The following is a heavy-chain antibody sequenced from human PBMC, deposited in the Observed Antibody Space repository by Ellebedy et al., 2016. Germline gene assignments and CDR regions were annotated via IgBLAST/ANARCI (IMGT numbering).Heavy chain of an antibody. J-gene: IGHJ2*01. V-gene: IGHV3-9*01. CDR1: GFTFDDYA. D-gene: IGHD4-23*01. CDR3: AKGQVVTLSVGYFDL. CDR2: ISWNSGNI. Sequence: SLKISXAASGFTFDDYAMHWVRQAPGKGLEWVSGISWNSGNIGYADSVKGRFTISRDNAKNSLYLQMNSLRAEDTALYYCAKGQVVTLSVGYFDLWGRGTLVTVSS.